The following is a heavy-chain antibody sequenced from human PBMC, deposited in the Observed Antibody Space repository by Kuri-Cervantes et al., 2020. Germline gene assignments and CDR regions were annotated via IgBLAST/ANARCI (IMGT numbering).Heavy chain of an antibody. CDR1: GGSISSYY. J-gene: IGHJ1*01. CDR2: IYYSGSN. D-gene: IGHD2-15*01. CDR3: ASYCSGGSCYSGYFQH. V-gene: IGHV4-59*01. Sequence: SETLSLTCTVSGGSISSYYWSWIRKPPGKGLEWIGYIYYSGSNNYNHSLKSRVTISVDTSKNQFSLKLSSVTAADTAVYYCASYCSGGSCYSGYFQHWGQGTLVTVSS.